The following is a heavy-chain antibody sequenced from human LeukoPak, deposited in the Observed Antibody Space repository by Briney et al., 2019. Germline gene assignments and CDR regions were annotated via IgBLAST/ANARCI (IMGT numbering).Heavy chain of an antibody. CDR2: IYTSGST. Sequence: SETLSLTCTVSGGSISSGSYYWSWIRQPAGKGLEWIGRIYTSGSTNYNPSLKSRVTISVDTSKNQFSLKLSSVTAADTAVYYCARVYDYGGNFFDYWGQGTPVTVSS. CDR1: GGSISSGSYY. D-gene: IGHD4-23*01. V-gene: IGHV4-61*02. CDR3: ARVYDYGGNFFDY. J-gene: IGHJ4*02.